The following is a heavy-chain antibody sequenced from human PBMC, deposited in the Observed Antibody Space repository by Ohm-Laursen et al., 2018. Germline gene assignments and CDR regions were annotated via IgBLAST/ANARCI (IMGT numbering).Heavy chain of an antibody. V-gene: IGHV4-31*11. CDR2: VSYSENT. D-gene: IGHD2-2*01. CDR3: AGGGELKRVPDY. J-gene: IGHJ4*02. Sequence: TLSLTCAVSGGSFSSADYYWSWIRHHPGKGLEWIGYVSYSENTYYNPSLKSRLLISVDRSKNQFSLKLSSVTAADTAVYYCAGGGELKRVPDYWGQGTLVTVSS. CDR1: GGSFSSADYY.